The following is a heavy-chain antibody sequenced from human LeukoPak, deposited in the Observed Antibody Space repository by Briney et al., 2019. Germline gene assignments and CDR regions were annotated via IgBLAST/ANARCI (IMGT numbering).Heavy chain of an antibody. J-gene: IGHJ5*02. V-gene: IGHV4-4*07. CDR1: GGSISSYY. Sequence: SETLSLTCTVSGGSISSYYWSWIRQPAGKGLEWIGRIYTSGNTNYNPSLKSRVTMSVDTSKNQFSLKLSSATAADTAVYYCARDLHGSGTWDWFDPWGQGTLVTVSS. CDR3: ARDLHGSGTWDWFDP. D-gene: IGHD3-10*01. CDR2: IYTSGNT.